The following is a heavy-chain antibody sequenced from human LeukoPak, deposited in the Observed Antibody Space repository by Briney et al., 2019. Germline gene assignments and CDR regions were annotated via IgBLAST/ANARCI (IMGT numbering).Heavy chain of an antibody. CDR2: INPSGGST. CDR3: AARHYDILTGYYQLDY. J-gene: IGHJ4*02. V-gene: IGHV1-46*01. D-gene: IGHD3-9*01. Sequence: ASVKVSCKASGYTFTSHYMHWVRQAPGQGLEWMGIINPSGGSTSYAQKFQGRVTVTRDTSTSTVYMELSSLRSEDTAVYYCAARHYDILTGYYQLDYWGQGTLVTVSS. CDR1: GYTFTSHY.